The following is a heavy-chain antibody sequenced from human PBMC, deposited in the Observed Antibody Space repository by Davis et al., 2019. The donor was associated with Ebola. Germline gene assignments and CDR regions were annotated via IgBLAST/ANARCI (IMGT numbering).Heavy chain of an antibody. V-gene: IGHV3-23*01. D-gene: IGHD6-13*01. CDR1: GFSFSTYA. J-gene: IGHJ4*02. CDR2: ISGSDGST. CDR3: AKTEWIAVAGPVNY. Sequence: GGSLRLSCAASGFSFSTYAMIWVRQAPGKGLEWVSGISGSDGSTYYADSVKGRFTISRDNSKNTLYLQMTSLRAEDTAVYYCAKTEWIAVAGPVNYWGQGTLVTVSS.